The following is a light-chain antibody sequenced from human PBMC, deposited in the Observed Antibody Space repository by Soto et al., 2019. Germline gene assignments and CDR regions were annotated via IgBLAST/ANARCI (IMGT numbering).Light chain of an antibody. Sequence: DIQMTQSPSSLSASVGDRVTITRRASQDIGAWLAWFQQKPGKAPKLLIYDASNLQSGVPPRFSGSGSGTDFTLTISTLQPEDFATYYCQQAYGLPFTFGPGTKVDIK. CDR1: QDIGAW. V-gene: IGKV1-12*02. CDR3: QQAYGLPFT. CDR2: DAS. J-gene: IGKJ3*01.